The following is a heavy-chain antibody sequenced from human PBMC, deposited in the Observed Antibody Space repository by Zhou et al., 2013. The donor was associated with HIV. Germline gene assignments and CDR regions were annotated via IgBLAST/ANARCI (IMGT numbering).Heavy chain of an antibody. CDR2: INHSGST. J-gene: IGHJ5*02. D-gene: IGHD2-15*01. Sequence: VQLQQWGAGLLKPSETLSLTCAVYGGSFSDYYWSWIRQPPGKGLEWIGEINHSGSTNYNPSLKSRVTISVDTSKNQFSLKLTSLTAADTAVYYCAHGYCNGGSCLRGLFDPWGQGTLVTVSS. CDR1: GGSFSDYY. V-gene: IGHV4-34*01. CDR3: AHGYCNGGSCLRGLFDP.